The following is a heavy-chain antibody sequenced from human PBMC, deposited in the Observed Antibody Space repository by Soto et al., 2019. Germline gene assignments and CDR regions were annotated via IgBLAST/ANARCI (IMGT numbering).Heavy chain of an antibody. Sequence: SETLSLTCTVSGGSISSYYWSWIRQPPGKGLEWIGYIYYSGSTNYNPSLKSRVTISVDTSKNQFSLRLSSVTAADTAVYYCARLVINRYYYYGMDVWGQGTTVTVSS. CDR1: GGSISSYY. CDR3: ARLVINRYYYYGMDV. D-gene: IGHD3-22*01. V-gene: IGHV4-59*08. CDR2: IYYSGST. J-gene: IGHJ6*02.